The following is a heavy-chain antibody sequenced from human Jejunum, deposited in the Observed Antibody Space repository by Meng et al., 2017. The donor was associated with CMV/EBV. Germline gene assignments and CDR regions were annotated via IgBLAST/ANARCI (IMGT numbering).Heavy chain of an antibody. Sequence: MNWGREDPGKSLEWVSIISADGDRTYYADSVKGRFTSSRDNSKNTLFLKMNGLRAEDTAVYFCARAWFAVDIMTGPSSVSDYWGQGTLVTVSS. CDR2: ISADGDRT. J-gene: IGHJ4*02. CDR3: ARAWFAVDIMTGPSSVSDY. D-gene: IGHD3-9*01. V-gene: IGHV3-23*01.